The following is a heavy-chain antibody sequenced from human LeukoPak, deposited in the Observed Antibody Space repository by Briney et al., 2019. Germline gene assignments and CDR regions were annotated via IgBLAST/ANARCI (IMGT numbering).Heavy chain of an antibody. CDR2: IYTSGST. V-gene: IGHV4-61*02. CDR1: GGSISSGSYY. D-gene: IGHD1-26*01. CDR3: ARDRSGSYYDCFDP. J-gene: IGHJ5*02. Sequence: PSQTLSLTCTGSGGSISSGSYYWSWIRQPEGKVLEWIGRIYTSGSTNYNPCLKSRVTISVDTSIIVFSTELSSVTAADTAVYYCARDRSGSYYDCFDPWGQGTLVTVSS.